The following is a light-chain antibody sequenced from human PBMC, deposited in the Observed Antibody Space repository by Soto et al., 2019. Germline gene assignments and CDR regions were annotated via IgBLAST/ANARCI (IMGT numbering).Light chain of an antibody. CDR3: HQYGSSPSYT. J-gene: IGKJ2*01. V-gene: IGKV3-20*01. Sequence: IVSTQSPGTLSLSPGERATLSCRASQSVSSSSYLAWYQQKPGQAPRLLIYGASSRATGIPDRFSGSGSGTDFTLTISRLEPEDFAVYYCHQYGSSPSYTFGQGTKLEIK. CDR1: QSVSSSSY. CDR2: GAS.